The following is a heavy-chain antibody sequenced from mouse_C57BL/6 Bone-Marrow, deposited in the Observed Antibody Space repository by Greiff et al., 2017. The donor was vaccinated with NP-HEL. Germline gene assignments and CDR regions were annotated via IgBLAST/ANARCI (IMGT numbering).Heavy chain of an antibody. V-gene: IGHV1-64*01. CDR3: AREGLGDVGFAY. Sequence: VQLQQPGAELVKPGASVKLSCKASGYTFTSYWMHWVKQRPGQGLEWIGMIHPNSGSTNYNEKFKSKATLTVDKSSSTAYMQLSSLTSEDSAVYYCAREGLGDVGFAYWGQGTLVTVSA. D-gene: IGHD3-3*01. CDR1: GYTFTSYW. J-gene: IGHJ3*01. CDR2: IHPNSGST.